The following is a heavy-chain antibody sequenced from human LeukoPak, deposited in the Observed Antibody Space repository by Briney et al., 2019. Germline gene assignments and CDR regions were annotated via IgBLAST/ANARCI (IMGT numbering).Heavy chain of an antibody. V-gene: IGHV4-59*01. CDR2: ISYSGST. CDR1: GGSITSYY. Sequence: SETLSLTCSVSGGSITSYYWSWIRQPPGKGLEWIGYISYSGSTNYNPSLKSRVSISIGTSKNQFSLKLSSVTAADTAVYYCARSFDSSGYYYDYWGQGTLVTVSS. D-gene: IGHD3-22*01. CDR3: ARSFDSSGYYYDY. J-gene: IGHJ4*02.